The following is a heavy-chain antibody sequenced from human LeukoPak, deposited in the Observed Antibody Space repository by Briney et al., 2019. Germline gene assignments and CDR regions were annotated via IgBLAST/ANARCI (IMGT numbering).Heavy chain of an antibody. CDR3: ARLYSSGWYWFDP. CDR2: IDYSGST. Sequence: SETLSLTCTVSGGSISSYYWSWIRQPPGKGLEWIGYIDYSGSTNYNPSLKSRVTISVNTSKNQFSLKLSSVTAADTAVYYCARLYSSGWYWFDPWGQGTLVTVSS. J-gene: IGHJ5*02. CDR1: GGSISSYY. V-gene: IGHV4-59*01. D-gene: IGHD6-19*01.